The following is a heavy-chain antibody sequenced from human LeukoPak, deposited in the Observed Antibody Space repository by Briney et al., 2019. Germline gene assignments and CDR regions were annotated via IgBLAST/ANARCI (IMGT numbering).Heavy chain of an antibody. CDR1: GFTFSGSA. CDR3: TRHRVVGATTSLDAAPSSPIG. Sequence: GGSLRLSCAASGFTFSGSAMHWVRQASGKGLEWVGRIRSKANSYATAYAASVKGRFTISRDDSKNTAYLQMNSLKTEDTAVYYCTRHRVVGATTSLDAAPSSPIGWGQGTLVTVSS. D-gene: IGHD1-26*01. V-gene: IGHV3-73*01. J-gene: IGHJ4*02. CDR2: IRSKANSYAT.